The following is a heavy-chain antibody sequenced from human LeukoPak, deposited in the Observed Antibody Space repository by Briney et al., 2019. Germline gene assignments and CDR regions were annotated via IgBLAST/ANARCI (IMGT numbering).Heavy chain of an antibody. CDR1: GFTFSSYA. CDR3: AKAVLGASTSCCEDAFDI. D-gene: IGHD2-2*01. V-gene: IGHV3-23*01. CDR2: ISGSGGST. J-gene: IGHJ3*02. Sequence: GGSLRLSCAASGFTFSSYAMSWVRQAPGKGLEWVSAISGSGGSTYYADSVKGRFTISRDNSKNTLYLQMNSLRAEDTAVYYCAKAVLGASTSCCEDAFDIWGQGTMVTVSS.